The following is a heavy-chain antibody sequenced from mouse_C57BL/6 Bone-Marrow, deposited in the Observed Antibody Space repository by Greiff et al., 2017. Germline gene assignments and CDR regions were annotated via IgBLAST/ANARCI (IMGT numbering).Heavy chain of an antibody. Sequence: VKLQQSGPELVKPGASVKISCKASGYAFSSSWMNWVKQRPGKGLEWIGRIYPGDGDTNYNGKFKGKATLTADKSSSTAYMQLSSLTSEDSAVYFCARSHYYGSSYRGYYYAMDYWGQGTSVTVSS. V-gene: IGHV1-82*01. CDR1: GYAFSSSW. CDR3: ARSHYYGSSYRGYYYAMDY. D-gene: IGHD1-1*01. CDR2: IYPGDGDT. J-gene: IGHJ4*01.